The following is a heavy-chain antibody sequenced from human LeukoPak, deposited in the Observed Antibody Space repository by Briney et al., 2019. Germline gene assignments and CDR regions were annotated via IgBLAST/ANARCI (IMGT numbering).Heavy chain of an antibody. CDR1: GGSISSGDYY. D-gene: IGHD3-16*01. CDR2: IYYSGST. V-gene: IGHV4-39*07. Sequence: SETLSLTCTVSGGSISSGDYYWGWIRHPPGKGLEWIGSIYYSGSTYYNPSLKSRVTISVDTSKNQFSLKLSSVTAADTAVYYCARDSSGRTFGGYFDYWGQGTLVTVSS. J-gene: IGHJ4*02. CDR3: ARDSSGRTFGGYFDY.